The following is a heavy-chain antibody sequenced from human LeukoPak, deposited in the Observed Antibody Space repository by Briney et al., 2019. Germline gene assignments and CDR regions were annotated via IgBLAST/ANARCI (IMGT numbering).Heavy chain of an antibody. CDR1: GYTFTDYY. CDR3: ARDLGFGEMVTNRGAFDI. CDR2: INPNSGKT. V-gene: IGHV1-2*02. D-gene: IGHD5-24*01. Sequence: ASVKVSCKASGYTFTDYYMHWVRQAPGQGREWMGWINPNSGKTNYAKKFQGRVGMTRDTCISTAYMELSRLRSDDTAVYDCARDLGFGEMVTNRGAFDIWGQGTMVTVSS. J-gene: IGHJ3*02.